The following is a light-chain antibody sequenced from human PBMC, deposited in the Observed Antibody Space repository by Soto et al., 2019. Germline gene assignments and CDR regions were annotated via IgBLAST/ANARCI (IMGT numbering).Light chain of an antibody. CDR3: QSYDTSLSGYVV. J-gene: IGLJ2*01. CDR1: SSNIGAYYD. V-gene: IGLV1-40*01. Sequence: QSVLTQPPSVSGAPGQRVTISCTGSSSNIGAYYDVHWYQQLPGTAPKLLIYRNSNRPSGVPDRFSGSKSGTSASLAIAGLQAEDEADYYCQSYDTSLSGYVVFGGGTKLTVL. CDR2: RNS.